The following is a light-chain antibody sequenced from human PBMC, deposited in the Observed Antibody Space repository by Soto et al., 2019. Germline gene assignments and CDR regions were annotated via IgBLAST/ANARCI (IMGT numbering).Light chain of an antibody. Sequence: IQMTQSPSTLSASVGDRVTITCLASQSVSDWLAWYQQKPGNPPKRLIYDTSRLESAVPSRFSASGSGTEFTLTISGLQPDDFATYYCQHYNSYSEAVGPGTKVEIK. J-gene: IGKJ1*01. CDR3: QHYNSYSEA. CDR1: QSVSDW. V-gene: IGKV1-5*01. CDR2: DTS.